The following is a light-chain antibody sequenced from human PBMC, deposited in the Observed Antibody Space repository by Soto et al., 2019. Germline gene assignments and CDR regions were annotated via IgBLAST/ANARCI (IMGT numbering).Light chain of an antibody. CDR3: ISYTSSSTLVV. Sequence: QSALTQPASVSGSPGQSITISCTGTSSDVGGYNYVSWYQQHPGKAPKLMIYDVSNRPSGVSNRFSVSKSGSTASLTISGLQAEDEAEYYCISYTSSSTLVVFGVGTKLTVL. CDR2: DVS. J-gene: IGLJ2*01. V-gene: IGLV2-14*01. CDR1: SSDVGGYNY.